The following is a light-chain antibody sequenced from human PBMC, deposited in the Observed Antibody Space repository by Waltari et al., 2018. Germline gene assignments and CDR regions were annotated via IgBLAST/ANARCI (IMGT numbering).Light chain of an antibody. V-gene: IGLV2-23*02. CDR2: EVS. J-gene: IGLJ2*01. CDR1: SSDVGNYNL. Sequence: QSVLTQPASVSGSPGQSITISCTGTSSDVGNYNLVPWYQQHPGKAPKLMIYEVSQRPSGVSNRFSGSKSGNTASLTISGLQAEDEADYYCCAYVGRDVVFGGRTKLTVL. CDR3: CAYVGRDVV.